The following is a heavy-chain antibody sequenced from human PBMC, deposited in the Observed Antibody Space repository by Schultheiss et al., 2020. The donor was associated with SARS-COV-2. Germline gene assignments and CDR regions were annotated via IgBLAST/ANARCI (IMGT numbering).Heavy chain of an antibody. CDR3: TTLAGTRVDTAMGNPYYYYGMDV. D-gene: IGHD5-18*01. J-gene: IGHJ6*02. Sequence: GGSLRLSCAASGFTFDDYAMHWVRQAPGKGLEWVAVISYDGSNKYYADSVKGRFTISRDNSKNTLYLQMNSLKTEDTAVYYCTTLAGTRVDTAMGNPYYYYGMDVWGQGTTVTVSS. V-gene: IGHV3-30*03. CDR1: GFTFDDYA. CDR2: ISYDGSNK.